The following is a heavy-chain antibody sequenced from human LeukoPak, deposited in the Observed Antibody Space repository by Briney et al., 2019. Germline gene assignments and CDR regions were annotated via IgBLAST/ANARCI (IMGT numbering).Heavy chain of an antibody. CDR2: MSPNSGYT. D-gene: IGHD1/OR15-1a*01. J-gene: IGHJ4*02. CDR1: GYTFTSYD. V-gene: IGHV1-8*01. Sequence: ASVRVSCKASGYTFTSYDINWIRQAAGQGLEWVGWMSPNSGYTGYARKFQGRVTMTSKNSLNTVYMELSSLRSEDTAVYYCATGGPGSGEHLDYWGQGTLVTVSS. CDR3: ATGGPGSGEHLDY.